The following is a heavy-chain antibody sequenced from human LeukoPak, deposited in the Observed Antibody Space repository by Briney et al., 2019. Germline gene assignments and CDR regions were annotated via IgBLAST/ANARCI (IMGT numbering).Heavy chain of an antibody. CDR1: GFTFSSYG. J-gene: IGHJ3*01. CDR3: AKVYGGNSGAFDL. CDR2: IRDGGTNR. D-gene: IGHD4-23*01. V-gene: IGHV3-30*02. Sequence: GGSLRLSCAASGFTFSSYGMHWVRQAPGKGLEWVAFIRDGGTNRYYADSVKDRLTISRDNSKNTLYLQMNSLRDEDTAIYYCAKVYGGNSGAFDLWGQGTMVIVSS.